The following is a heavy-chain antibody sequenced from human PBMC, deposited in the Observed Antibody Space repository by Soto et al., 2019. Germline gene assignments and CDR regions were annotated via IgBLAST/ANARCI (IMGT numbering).Heavy chain of an antibody. CDR2: INAGNGNT. J-gene: IGHJ6*03. CDR1: GYTFTRYA. CDR3: AAHGCSSTSCYYYYYMDV. Sequence: QVPLVQSGAEVKKPGASVKVSCKASGYTFTRYAMHWLRQAPGQRLEWMGWINAGNGNTKYSQKFQGRVTITRDTSASTAYMDLSSLRSEDTAVYYCAAHGCSSTSCYYYYYMDVWGRGTPVTVSS. V-gene: IGHV1-3*01. D-gene: IGHD2-2*01.